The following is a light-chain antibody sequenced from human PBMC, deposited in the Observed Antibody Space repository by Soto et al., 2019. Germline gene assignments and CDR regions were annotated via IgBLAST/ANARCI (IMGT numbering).Light chain of an antibody. CDR2: EVN. Sequence: QSALTQPPSASGSPGQSVTISCTGTSSDVGGYNYVSWYQQHPGKAPKFMIYEVNKRPSGVPDRFSGSKSGNTASLTVSGLQAEDEADYYCSTYAGSNNLVFGGGTKL. CDR1: SSDVGGYNY. CDR3: STYAGSNNLV. J-gene: IGLJ2*01. V-gene: IGLV2-8*01.